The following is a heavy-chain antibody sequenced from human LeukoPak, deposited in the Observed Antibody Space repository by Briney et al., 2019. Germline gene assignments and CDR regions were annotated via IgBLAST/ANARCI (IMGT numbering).Heavy chain of an antibody. CDR3: ARGPRITLVRGGQWYHYMDV. CDR1: GYTFTDYY. CDR2: ISLNSGGT. J-gene: IGHJ6*03. Sequence: ASVKVSCKASGYTFTDYYIHWVRQAPGQGLEWMGWISLNSGGTKYAQNFQGRVTMTRDTSTSTVYMELSSLRSEDTAVYYCARGPRITLVRGGQWYHYMDVWGKGTTVTISS. D-gene: IGHD3-10*01. V-gene: IGHV1-2*02.